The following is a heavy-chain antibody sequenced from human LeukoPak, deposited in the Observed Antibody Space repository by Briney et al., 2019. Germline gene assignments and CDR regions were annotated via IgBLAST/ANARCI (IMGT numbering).Heavy chain of an antibody. D-gene: IGHD5-12*01. V-gene: IGHV4-39*07. CDR3: ARDGYSGNDGL. CDR2: IYYSGST. J-gene: IGHJ4*02. Sequence: KTSETLSLTCTVSGGSISSSSYYWGWIRQPPGKGLEWIGSIYYSGSTYYNPSLKSRVTISVDTSKNQFSLKLSSVTAADTAVYYCARDGYSGNDGLWGQGTPVTVSS. CDR1: GGSISSSSYY.